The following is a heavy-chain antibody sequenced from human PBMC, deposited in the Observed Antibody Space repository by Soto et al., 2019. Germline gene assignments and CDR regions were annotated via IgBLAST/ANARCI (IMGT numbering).Heavy chain of an antibody. CDR2: ISAYNGNT. Sequence: QVQLVQSGAEVKKPGASVKVSCKASGYTFTSYGISWVRQAPGQGLEWMGWISAYNGNTNYAQKLQGRVTMTTDTSTSTAYMELRSLRSDATAVYYCARDFRGYSYGYPFGDYWGQGTLVTVSS. CDR3: ARDFRGYSYGYPFGDY. CDR1: GYTFTSYG. V-gene: IGHV1-18*04. J-gene: IGHJ4*02. D-gene: IGHD5-18*01.